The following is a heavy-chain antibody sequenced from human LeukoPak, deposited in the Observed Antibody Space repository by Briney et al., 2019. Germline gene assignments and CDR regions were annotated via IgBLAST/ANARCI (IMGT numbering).Heavy chain of an antibody. V-gene: IGHV3-30*03. CDR3: AVGHSSGWYPLDY. CDR1: GFTFSNFA. CDR2: ILYDGRNK. Sequence: GGSLRLSCAASGFTFSNFAIHWVRQAPGKGLEWVAVILYDGRNKYYGDSVEGRFTISRDNSKNTVYLQMNSLRAEDTAVYYCAVGHSSGWYPLDYWGQGTLVTVSS. J-gene: IGHJ4*02. D-gene: IGHD6-19*01.